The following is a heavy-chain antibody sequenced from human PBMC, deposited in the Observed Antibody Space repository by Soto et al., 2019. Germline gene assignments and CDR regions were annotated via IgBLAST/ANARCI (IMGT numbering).Heavy chain of an antibody. CDR2: ISSSSSTI. CDR1: GFTFSSYS. V-gene: IGHV3-48*01. CDR3: ARRGFLEWLLSDYYYYMDV. Sequence: GGSLRLSCAASGFTFSSYSMNWVRQAPGKGLEWVSYISSSSSTIYYADSVKGRFTISRDNAKNSMYLQMNSLRAEDTAVYYCARRGFLEWLLSDYYYYMDVWGKGTTVTVSS. D-gene: IGHD3-3*01. J-gene: IGHJ6*03.